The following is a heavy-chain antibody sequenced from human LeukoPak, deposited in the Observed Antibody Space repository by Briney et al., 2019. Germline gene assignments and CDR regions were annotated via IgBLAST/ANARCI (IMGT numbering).Heavy chain of an antibody. D-gene: IGHD6-19*01. J-gene: IGHJ4*02. Sequence: KPSETLSLTCTVSGGSISSSSYYWGWIRQPPGEGLEWIGSIYYSGSTYYNPSLKSRVTISVDTSKNQFSLKLSSVTAADTAVYYCARLQSVAGSIPHWGQGTLVTVSS. CDR1: GGSISSSSYY. CDR3: ARLQSVAGSIPH. CDR2: IYYSGST. V-gene: IGHV4-39*01.